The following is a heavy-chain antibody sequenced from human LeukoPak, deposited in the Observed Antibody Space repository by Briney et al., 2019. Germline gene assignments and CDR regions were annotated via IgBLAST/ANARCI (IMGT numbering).Heavy chain of an antibody. CDR2: IYYSGST. V-gene: IGHV4-59*01. J-gene: IGHJ6*02. Sequence: PSETLSLTCTVSGGSISSYYWSWTRQPPGKGLEWIGYIYYSGSTNYNPSLKSRVTISVDTSKNQFSLKLSSVTAADTAVYYCARVRSSSSSKYYYYYGMDVWGQGTTVTVSS. CDR3: ARVRSSSSSKYYYYYGMDV. CDR1: GGSISSYY. D-gene: IGHD6-6*01.